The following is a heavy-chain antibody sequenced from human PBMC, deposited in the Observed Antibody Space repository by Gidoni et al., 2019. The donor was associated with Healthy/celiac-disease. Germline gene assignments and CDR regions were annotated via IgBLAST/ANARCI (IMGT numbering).Heavy chain of an antibody. D-gene: IGHD3-10*01. CDR1: GYTFTGYY. V-gene: IGHV1-2*02. Sequence: QVQLVQSGAEVKKPGASVKVSCKASGYTFTGYYMHWVRQAPGQGLEWMGWINPNSGGTNYAQKFQGRVTMTRDTSISTVYMELSRLRSDDTAVYYCAKTYYYGSGSPLAYYMDVWGKGTTVTVSS. CDR3: AKTYYYGSGSPLAYYMDV. CDR2: INPNSGGT. J-gene: IGHJ6*03.